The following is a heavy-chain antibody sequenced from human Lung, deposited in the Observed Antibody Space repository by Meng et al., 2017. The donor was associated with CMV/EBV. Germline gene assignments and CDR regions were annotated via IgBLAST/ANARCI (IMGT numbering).Heavy chain of an antibody. J-gene: IGHJ4*02. Sequence: GGSLRLXCAASGFTFGGYWMHWVRQAPGKRPVWVSRIDGDGSSTSYADSVKGRFTISRDNAKNTLSLQMNSLGAEDTAIYYCARDLGGLGRDFDYWGQGNRVTVSS. CDR2: IDGDGSST. V-gene: IGHV3-74*01. CDR3: ARDLGGLGRDFDY. D-gene: IGHD3-16*01. CDR1: GFTFGGYW.